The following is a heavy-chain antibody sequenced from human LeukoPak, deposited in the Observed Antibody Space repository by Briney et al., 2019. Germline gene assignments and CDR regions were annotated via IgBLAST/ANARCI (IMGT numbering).Heavy chain of an antibody. CDR1: GGSISSYY. CDR3: ARDRSGYSEYYFDY. J-gene: IGHJ4*02. CDR2: IYPSGST. D-gene: IGHD5-18*01. Sequence: SETLSLTCTVSGGSISSYYWSWIRQPAGKGLEWIGRIYPSGSTFYNPSLKSRVTISIDKSKNQFFLNLTSVTAADTALYYCARDRSGYSEYYFDYWGQGSLVTVSS. V-gene: IGHV4-4*07.